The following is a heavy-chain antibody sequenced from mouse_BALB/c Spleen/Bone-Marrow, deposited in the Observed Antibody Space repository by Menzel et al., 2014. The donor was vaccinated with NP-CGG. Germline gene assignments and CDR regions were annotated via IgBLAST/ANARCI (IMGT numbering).Heavy chain of an antibody. CDR3: ARLGYYGAMAY. J-gene: IGHJ4*01. D-gene: IGHD1-1*01. CDR1: RLDFSRYW. V-gene: IGHV4-1*02. Sequence: EVKLVESGGGLVQPGGSLKLSCAASRLDFSRYWMTWVRQAPGKGLEWIGEIKPDSRTINYSPSLKEKFIISRDNAKGTLYLQISKVRSEDTALYYCARLGYYGAMAYWGQGTSVTVAS. CDR2: IKPDSRTI.